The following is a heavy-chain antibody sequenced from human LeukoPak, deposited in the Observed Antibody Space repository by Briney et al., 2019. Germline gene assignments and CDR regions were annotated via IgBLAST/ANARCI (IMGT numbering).Heavy chain of an antibody. J-gene: IGHJ4*02. V-gene: IGHV4-38-2*02. D-gene: IGHD6-13*01. Sequence: SETLSLICTVSNYSINTGYFWAWLRQPPGKGLEWIGTIYHRGSSYYSPSLKSRVTISVDTSKNQFSLRVDSVTAADTAVFFCARGSSSGYFDYWGQGAVVTVSS. CDR3: ARGSSSGYFDY. CDR1: NYSINTGYF. CDR2: IYHRGSS.